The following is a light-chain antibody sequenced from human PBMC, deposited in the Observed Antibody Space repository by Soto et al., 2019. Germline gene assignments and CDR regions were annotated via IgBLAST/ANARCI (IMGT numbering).Light chain of an antibody. J-gene: IGKJ5*01. V-gene: IGKV3-11*01. CDR1: QSVSSY. CDR3: KQRSNWPIT. Sequence: EIVLTQSPATLSLSPGESATLSCRASQSVSSYLAWYQQKPGQAPRLLIYDASNRATGIPARFSGSGSGTDFTLTIRSLEPEDFAVYYCKQRSNWPITFGQGTRLEIK. CDR2: DAS.